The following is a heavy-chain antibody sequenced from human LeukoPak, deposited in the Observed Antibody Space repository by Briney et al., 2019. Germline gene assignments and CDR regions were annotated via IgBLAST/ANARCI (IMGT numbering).Heavy chain of an antibody. CDR3: ARGAETQHDRHFDY. CDR1: AGSISTYY. CDR2: VFYTGNT. D-gene: IGHD1-1*01. V-gene: IGHV4-59*01. J-gene: IGHJ4*02. Sequence: SETLSLTCTVSAGSISTYYWSWIRQPPGKGLEWIGYVFYTGNTDYNPSLKSRGTISVHTSKKQFSLNLRSVSAVGTAVYYCARGAETQHDRHFDYWGQGILVTVSS.